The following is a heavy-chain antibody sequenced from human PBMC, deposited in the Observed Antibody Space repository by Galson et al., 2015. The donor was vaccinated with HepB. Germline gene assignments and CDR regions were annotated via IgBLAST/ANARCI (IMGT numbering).Heavy chain of an antibody. CDR3: AGGAGYYDSSGYNIYYYYYGMDV. V-gene: IGHV1-18*04. Sequence: SVKVSCKASGYTFTSYGISWVRQAPGQGLEWMGWISAYNGNTNYAQKLQGRVTMTTDTSTSTAYMELRSLRSDDTAVYYCAGGAGYYDSSGYNIYYYYYGMDVWGQGTTVTVSS. CDR1: GYTFTSYG. CDR2: ISAYNGNT. D-gene: IGHD3-22*01. J-gene: IGHJ6*02.